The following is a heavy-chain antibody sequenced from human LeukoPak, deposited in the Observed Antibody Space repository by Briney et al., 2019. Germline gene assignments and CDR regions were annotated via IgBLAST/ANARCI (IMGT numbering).Heavy chain of an antibody. CDR3: ARYSGYDDEGEYFDY. CDR2: IKQDGSEK. CDR1: GFTFSSYW. V-gene: IGHV3-7*01. D-gene: IGHD5-12*01. Sequence: GGSLRLSCAASGFTFSSYWMHWARQAPGKGLEWVANIKQDGSEKYYVDSVKGRFTISRDNAKNSLYLQMNSLRAEDTAVYYCARYSGYDDEGEYFDYWGQGTLVTVSS. J-gene: IGHJ4*02.